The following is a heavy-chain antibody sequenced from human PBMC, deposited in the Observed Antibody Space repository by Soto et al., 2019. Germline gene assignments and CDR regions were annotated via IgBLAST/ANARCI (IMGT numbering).Heavy chain of an antibody. CDR3: ARDSPIGSTFSGYDAIDY. D-gene: IGHD5-12*01. J-gene: IGHJ4*02. CDR1: GGTFSNDI. Sequence: QVQLVQSGAEVKKPGSSVKVSCKTSGGTFSNDIITWVRQAPGQGLEWMGRIIPLLDIANYAQKFQGRVTSTADKSTSTAYMALNSLRSEDTAVYYCARDSPIGSTFSGYDAIDYWGQGTLVTVSS. V-gene: IGHV1-69*08. CDR2: IIPLLDIA.